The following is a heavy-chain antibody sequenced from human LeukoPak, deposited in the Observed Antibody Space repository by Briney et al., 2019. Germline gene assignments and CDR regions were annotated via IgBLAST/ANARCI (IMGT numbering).Heavy chain of an antibody. CDR3: ARDQIMVTTILDYYYGMDV. D-gene: IGHD2-21*02. Sequence: GGSLRLSCAASGFNVNNNYMSWVRQAPGKGLEWVSVMYSGGTTYYADSVKGRFIISRDNSKNTVDLQMNSLRAEDTAVYYCARDQIMVTTILDYYYGMDVWGQGTTVTVSS. J-gene: IGHJ6*02. V-gene: IGHV3-53*01. CDR2: MYSGGTT. CDR1: GFNVNNNY.